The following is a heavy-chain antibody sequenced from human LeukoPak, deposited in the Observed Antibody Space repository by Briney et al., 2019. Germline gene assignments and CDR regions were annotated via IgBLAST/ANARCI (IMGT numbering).Heavy chain of an antibody. CDR1: GFTVSSNY. J-gene: IGHJ4*02. CDR3: ARGGIAAGRVY. D-gene: IGHD6-6*01. Sequence: GRSLRLSCAASGFTVSSNYMSWVSQAPGKGLEWVSVIYSGGSTYYADSVKGRFTISRHNSKSTLYLQRNSLRAEDTAVYYCARGGIAAGRVYWGQGTLVTVSS. V-gene: IGHV3-53*04. CDR2: IYSGGST.